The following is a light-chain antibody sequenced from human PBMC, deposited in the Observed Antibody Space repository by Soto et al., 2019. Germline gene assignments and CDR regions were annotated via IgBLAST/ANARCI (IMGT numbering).Light chain of an antibody. J-gene: IGLJ2*01. CDR3: SSYAANNNLL. CDR1: SSDVGGYNY. V-gene: IGLV2-8*01. CDR2: EVT. Sequence: QTVVTQPPSASGSPGQSVTISCTGTSSDVGGYNYVSWYQQHPGKAPKVIIYEVTKRPSGVPDRFSGSKSGNTASLTVSGLQAEDEADYYCSSYAANNNLLFGGGTKLTVL.